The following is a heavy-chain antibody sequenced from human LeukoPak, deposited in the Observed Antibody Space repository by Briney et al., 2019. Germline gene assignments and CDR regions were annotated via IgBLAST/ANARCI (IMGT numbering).Heavy chain of an antibody. V-gene: IGHV4-59*01. CDR1: GGSISSYY. CDR2: IYYSGST. D-gene: IGHD3-10*01. Sequence: SETLSLTCTVSGGSISSYYWSWIRQPPGKGLEWIGYIYYSGSTNYNPSLKSRVTISVDTSKNQFSLKLSSVTAADTAVYYCARGAITMVRGVIETSYYYYYMDVWGKGTTVTISS. J-gene: IGHJ6*03. CDR3: ARGAITMVRGVIETSYYYYYMDV.